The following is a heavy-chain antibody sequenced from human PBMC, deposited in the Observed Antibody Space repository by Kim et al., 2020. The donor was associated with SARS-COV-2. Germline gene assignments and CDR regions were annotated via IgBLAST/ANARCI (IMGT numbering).Heavy chain of an antibody. J-gene: IGHJ4*01. V-gene: IGHV4-39*01. D-gene: IGHD6-19*01. CDR2: IYYSGST. Sequence: SETLSLTCTVSGGSISSSSYYWGWIRQPPGKGLEWIGSIYYSGSTYYNPSLKSRVTISVDTSKNQFSLKLSSVTAADTAVYYCARHGIAVAEYYFDYWG. CDR1: GGSISSSSYY. CDR3: ARHGIAVAEYYFDY.